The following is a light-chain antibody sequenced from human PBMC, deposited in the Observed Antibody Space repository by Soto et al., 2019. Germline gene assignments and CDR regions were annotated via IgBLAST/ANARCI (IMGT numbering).Light chain of an antibody. Sequence: QSALTQPASVSGSPGQSITISCTGTSNDVGGYSYVSWYQQYPGKAPKLIIYEVSNRPSGVSNRFSGSKSGNTASLTISGLQAEDEANYYCNSYTTLSNRVFGTGTQLTVL. CDR1: SNDVGGYSY. V-gene: IGLV2-14*01. J-gene: IGLJ1*01. CDR2: EVS. CDR3: NSYTTLSNRV.